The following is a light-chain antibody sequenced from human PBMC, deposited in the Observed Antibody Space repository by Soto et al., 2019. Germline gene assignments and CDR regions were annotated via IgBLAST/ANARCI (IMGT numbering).Light chain of an antibody. J-gene: IGKJ4*01. Sequence: EMVLTQSPGTLSLSPGERVTLSCRASQSVSSSSLAWYQQRPGQAPRLLISGASSRATGIPDRFSGSGSGTDFTLTISRLEPEDFAVYYCQQYGNSPLTFGGGTKVESK. CDR3: QQYGNSPLT. CDR1: QSVSSSS. CDR2: GAS. V-gene: IGKV3-20*01.